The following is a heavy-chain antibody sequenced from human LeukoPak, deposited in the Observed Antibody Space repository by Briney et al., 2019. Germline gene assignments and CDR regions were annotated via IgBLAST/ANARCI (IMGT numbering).Heavy chain of an antibody. CDR3: AKDIQTWPRFPDY. CDR2: ISDSGSTA. J-gene: IGHJ4*02. D-gene: IGHD5-12*01. CDR1: GFAFSNFA. Sequence: GGSLGLSCAASGFAFSNFAMAWVRQAPGKGLEWVSGISDSGSTAFYADSVKGRFTSSRDNPKSTLYLQMNSLRAEDTAVYYCAKDIQTWPRFPDYWGQGTLVTVSS. V-gene: IGHV3-23*01.